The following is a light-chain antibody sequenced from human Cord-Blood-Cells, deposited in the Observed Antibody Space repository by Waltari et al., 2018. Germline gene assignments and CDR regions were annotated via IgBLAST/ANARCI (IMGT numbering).Light chain of an antibody. CDR3: QSYDSSNRV. J-gene: IGLJ3*02. CDR2: EDN. CDR1: NGSIASHY. V-gene: IGLV6-57*03. Sequence: NFMLTQPHSVSESPGKTVTISCTRSNGSIASHYAQWYQQRPGSAPTTVIYEDNQRPSGVPDRFSGSIDSSSNSASLTISGLKTEDEADYYCQSYDSSNRVFGGGTKLTVL.